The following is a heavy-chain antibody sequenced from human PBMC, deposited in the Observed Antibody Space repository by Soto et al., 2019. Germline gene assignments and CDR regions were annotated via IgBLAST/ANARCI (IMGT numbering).Heavy chain of an antibody. J-gene: IGHJ4*02. V-gene: IGHV1-18*01. Sequence: QIQLVQSGAEVKKPGASVKVSCKASGYTFSSYHITWVRQAPGQGLEWMGWISAYNGNTNYAQNLQGRVTMTTDPSTSPAYMALRSLRSDNTAVYYCARDLPPVDYWGQGTLVTVSS. CDR2: ISAYNGNT. CDR1: GYTFSSYH. CDR3: ARDLPPVDY.